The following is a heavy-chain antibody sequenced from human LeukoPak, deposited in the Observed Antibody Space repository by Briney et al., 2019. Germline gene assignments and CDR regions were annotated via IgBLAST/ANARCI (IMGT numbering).Heavy chain of an antibody. CDR2: INHSGST. D-gene: IGHD1-26*01. V-gene: IGHV4-34*01. Sequence: PSETLSLTCAVYGGSFSGYYWSWIRQPPGKGLEWIGEINHSGSTNYNPSLKSRVTISVDTSKNQFSLKLSSVTAADTAVYYCARGDYSGSYWFDPWGQGTLVTVSS. J-gene: IGHJ5*02. CDR1: GGSFSGYY. CDR3: ARGDYSGSYWFDP.